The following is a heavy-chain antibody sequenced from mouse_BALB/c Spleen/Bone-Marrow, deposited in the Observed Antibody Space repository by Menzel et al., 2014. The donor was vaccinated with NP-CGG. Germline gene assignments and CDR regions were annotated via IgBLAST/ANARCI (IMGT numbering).Heavy chain of an antibody. CDR3: ARDGLDY. D-gene: IGHD3-1*01. J-gene: IGHJ2*01. Sequence: ELQGVESGGDLVKTGGSLKLSCAASGFTFSSYGMSWVRQTPDKRLEWVATISSGGSYTYYPDSVKGRFTISRDNAKNTLYLQMSSLKSEDTAMYYCARDGLDYWGQGTTLTASS. V-gene: IGHV5-6*01. CDR2: ISSGGSYT. CDR1: GFTFSSYG.